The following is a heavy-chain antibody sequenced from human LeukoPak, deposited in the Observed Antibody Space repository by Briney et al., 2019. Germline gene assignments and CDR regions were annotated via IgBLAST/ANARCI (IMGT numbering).Heavy chain of an antibody. CDR1: GFAFSTYA. CDR2: ISGSGGST. Sequence: GGSLRLSCAASGFAFSTYAVNWVRQAPGEGLEWVSTISGSGGSTYYADSVKGRFTISRDNSKNTLYLQMNSLRAEDTAVYYCAKVKGYSYAVDYWGQGTLVTVSS. J-gene: IGHJ4*02. D-gene: IGHD5-18*01. V-gene: IGHV3-23*01. CDR3: AKVKGYSYAVDY.